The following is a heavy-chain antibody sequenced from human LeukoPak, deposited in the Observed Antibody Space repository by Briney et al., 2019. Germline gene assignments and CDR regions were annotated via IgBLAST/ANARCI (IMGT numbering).Heavy chain of an antibody. CDR3: ARDPANGDYDDY. Sequence: SVKVSCKASGGTFISYTISWVRQAPGQGLEWMGRIIPILGIANYAQKFQGRVTITADKSTSTAYVELSSLRSEDTAVYYCARDPANGDYDDYWGQGTLVTVSS. CDR1: GGTFISYT. CDR2: IIPILGIA. D-gene: IGHD4-17*01. J-gene: IGHJ4*02. V-gene: IGHV1-69*04.